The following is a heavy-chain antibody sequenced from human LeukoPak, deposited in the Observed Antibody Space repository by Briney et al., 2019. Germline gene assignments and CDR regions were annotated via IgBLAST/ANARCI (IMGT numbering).Heavy chain of an antibody. CDR2: INSDGSST. V-gene: IGHV3-74*01. D-gene: IGHD1-1*01. Sequence: GGSLRLSCAASGFTFSSYWMHWVRQAPGKGLVWVSRINSDGSSTSYADSVKGRFTISRDNSKNTLYLQMNSLRAEDTAVYYCARGPDRRYPEGYYFDYWGQGTLVTVSS. J-gene: IGHJ4*02. CDR1: GFTFSSYW. CDR3: ARGPDRRYPEGYYFDY.